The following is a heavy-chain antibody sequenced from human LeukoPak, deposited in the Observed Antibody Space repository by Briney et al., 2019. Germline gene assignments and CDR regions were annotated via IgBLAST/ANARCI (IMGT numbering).Heavy chain of an antibody. D-gene: IGHD4-17*01. CDR3: AVLNGDYDVRYFQH. CDR2: ISSSGSTI. V-gene: IGHV3-11*01. CDR1: GFTFSDYY. J-gene: IGHJ1*01. Sequence: GGSLRLSCAASGFTFSDYYMSWIRQAPGKGLEWVSYISSSGSTIYYADSVKGRFTISRDNAKNSLYLQMNSLRAEDTAVYYCAVLNGDYDVRYFQHWGQGTLVTVSS.